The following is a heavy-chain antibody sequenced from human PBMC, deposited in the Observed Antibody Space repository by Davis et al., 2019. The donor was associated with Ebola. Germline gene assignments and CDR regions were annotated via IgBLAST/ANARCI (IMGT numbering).Heavy chain of an antibody. CDR2: IRSKANSYAT. CDR3: ARETYYDILTGSPYGMDV. J-gene: IGHJ6*02. Sequence: GESLKISCAASGFTFSGSAMHWVRQASGKGLEWVGRIRSKANSYATAYAASVKGRFTISRDDSKNTLYLQMNSLRAEDTAVYYCARETYYDILTGSPYGMDVWGQGTTVTVSS. CDR1: GFTFSGSA. D-gene: IGHD3-9*01. V-gene: IGHV3-73*01.